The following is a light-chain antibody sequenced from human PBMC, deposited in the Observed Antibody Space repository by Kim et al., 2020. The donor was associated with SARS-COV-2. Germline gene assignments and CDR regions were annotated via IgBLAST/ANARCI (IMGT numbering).Light chain of an antibody. V-gene: IGKV4-1*01. CDR2: WAS. CDR1: QSVLYNAKNKNY. J-gene: IGKJ4*01. CDR3: QQYYETPLT. Sequence: DIVMTQSPDSLTVSLGERATINCKSSQSVLYNAKNKNYLAWYQQKPGQPPKLLVSWASTRESGVPDRFSGSGSGTDFIFTISSLQAEDVAVYYCQQYYETPLTFGGGTKVEIK.